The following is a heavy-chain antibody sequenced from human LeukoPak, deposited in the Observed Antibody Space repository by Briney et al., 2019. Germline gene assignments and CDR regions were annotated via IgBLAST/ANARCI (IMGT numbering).Heavy chain of an antibody. V-gene: IGHV1-69*13. CDR3: ARDLGYSSSWYPYYFDY. D-gene: IGHD6-13*01. Sequence: SVKVPCKASGGTFSSYAISWVRQAPGQGLEWMGGIIPIFGIANYAQKFQGRVTITADESTSTAYMELSSLRSEDTAVYYCARDLGYSSSWYPYYFDYWGQGTLVTVSS. CDR1: GGTFSSYA. CDR2: IIPIFGIA. J-gene: IGHJ4*02.